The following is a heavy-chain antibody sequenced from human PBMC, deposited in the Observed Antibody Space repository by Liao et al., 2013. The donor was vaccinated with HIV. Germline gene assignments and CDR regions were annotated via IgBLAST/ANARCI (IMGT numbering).Heavy chain of an antibody. V-gene: IGHV4-4*07. CDR1: GGSISSYY. Sequence: QVQLQESGPGLVKPSETLSLTCTVSGGSISSYYWSWIRQPAGKGLEWIGRIYASGSTNYNPSLKSRVTMSVDTSKNQFSLKLNSVTAADTAVYYCAGAYCSSTSCYADYYYYYMDVWGKGTTVTVSS. D-gene: IGHD2-2*01. CDR2: IYASGST. CDR3: AGAYCSSTSCYADYYYYYMDV. J-gene: IGHJ6*03.